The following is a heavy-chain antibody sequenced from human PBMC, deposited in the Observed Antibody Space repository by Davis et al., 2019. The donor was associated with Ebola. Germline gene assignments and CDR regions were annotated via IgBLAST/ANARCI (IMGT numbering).Heavy chain of an antibody. CDR2: IYYSGST. Sequence: PSETLSLTCAVSGGSISSSNWWSWVRQHPGKGLEWIGYIYYSGSTYYNPSLKSRVTISVDTSKNQFSLKLSSVTAADTAVYYCARDTASQGFDYWGQVTLVTVSS. CDR3: ARDTASQGFDY. J-gene: IGHJ4*02. CDR1: GGSISSSNW. V-gene: IGHV4-31*11. D-gene: IGHD5-18*01.